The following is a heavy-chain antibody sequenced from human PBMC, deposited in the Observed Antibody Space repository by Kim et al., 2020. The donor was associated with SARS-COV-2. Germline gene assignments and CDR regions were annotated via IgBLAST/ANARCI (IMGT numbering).Heavy chain of an antibody. D-gene: IGHD3-22*01. CDR1: GFTFSSYS. Sequence: GGSLRLSCAASGFTFSSYSMNWVRQAPGKGLEWVSSISSSSSYIYYADSVKGRFTISRDNAKNSLYLQMNSLRAEDTAVYYCARDMGGYYYDSSGYYYAARGMDVWGQGTTVTVSS. J-gene: IGHJ6*02. CDR3: ARDMGGYYYDSSGYYYAARGMDV. V-gene: IGHV3-21*01. CDR2: ISSSSSYI.